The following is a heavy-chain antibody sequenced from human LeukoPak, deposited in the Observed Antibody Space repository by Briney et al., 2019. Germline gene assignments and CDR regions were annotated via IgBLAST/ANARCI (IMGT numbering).Heavy chain of an antibody. Sequence: PPGGSLRLSCAASGFTFDDYAMHWVRQAPGKGLEWVSGISWNSGSIGYADSVKGRFTISRDNSKNTLYLQMNSLRAEDTAVYYCAKDLTEIDYWGQGTLVTVSS. CDR2: ISWNSGSI. D-gene: IGHD5-24*01. CDR1: GFTFDDYA. V-gene: IGHV3-9*01. J-gene: IGHJ4*02. CDR3: AKDLTEIDY.